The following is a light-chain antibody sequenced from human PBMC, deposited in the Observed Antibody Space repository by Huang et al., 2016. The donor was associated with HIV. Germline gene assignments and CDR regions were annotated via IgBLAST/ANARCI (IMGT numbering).Light chain of an antibody. V-gene: IGKV3-20*01. CDR3: QQYERPPDT. CDR2: GAS. CDR1: QSVGIY. J-gene: IGKJ3*01. Sequence: EIVLTQSPGTLSLSPGERATLSCRASQSVGIYLAWYQQKPGQGPRLLIYGASTRVTGIPDRFSGGGSGTDFTLSSSRLEPEDFAVYYCQQYERPPDTFGPGTKVNIK.